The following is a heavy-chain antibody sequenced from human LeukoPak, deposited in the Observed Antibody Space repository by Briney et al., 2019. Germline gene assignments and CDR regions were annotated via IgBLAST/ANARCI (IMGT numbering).Heavy chain of an antibody. D-gene: IGHD4-17*01. CDR1: GFTSGDYA. V-gene: IGHV3-49*03. CDR2: IRSKAYGGTT. J-gene: IGHJ4*02. Sequence: GGSLRLSCTASGFTSGDYAMSWFRQAPGKGLGWVGFIRSKAYGGTTEYAASVTGRFTISRDDSKSIAYLQMNSLKTEDTAVYYCSGDLKSDFDYWGQGTLVTVSS. CDR3: SGDLKSDFDY.